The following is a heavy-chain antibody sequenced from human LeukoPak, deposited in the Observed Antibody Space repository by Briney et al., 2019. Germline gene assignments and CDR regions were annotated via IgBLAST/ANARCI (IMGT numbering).Heavy chain of an antibody. V-gene: IGHV4-59*01. CDR1: GGSISSYY. CDR3: ARGAGNWNYRV. CDR2: IYYSGST. Sequence: SETLSLTCTVSGGSISSYYWTWIRQPPGKGLEWSVYIYYSGSTNYNPSLKSRVTISVDTSKNQFSLKLSSVTAADTAVYYCARGAGNWNYRVWGQGTLVTVSS. D-gene: IGHD1-7*01. J-gene: IGHJ4*02.